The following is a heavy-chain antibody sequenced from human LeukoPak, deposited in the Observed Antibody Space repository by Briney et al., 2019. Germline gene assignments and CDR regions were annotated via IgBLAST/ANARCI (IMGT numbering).Heavy chain of an antibody. CDR3: AKDRWGSIASLDS. J-gene: IGHJ4*02. CDR1: GFPFSDYG. V-gene: IGHV3-30*02. Sequence: PGGSLRLSCAASGFPFSDYGMHWVRQAPDKGLEWVAFIRYDGNNKYYADSVKGRFTISRDNSKNTLYLQMNSLRSEDTAVYYCAKDRWGSIASLDSWGQGTLVTVSS. D-gene: IGHD6-6*01. CDR2: IRYDGNNK.